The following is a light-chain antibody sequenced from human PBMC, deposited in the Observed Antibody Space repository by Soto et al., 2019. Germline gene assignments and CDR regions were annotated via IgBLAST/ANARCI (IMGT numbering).Light chain of an antibody. J-gene: IGKJ1*01. CDR2: GAS. CDR3: QQYGGSPRT. V-gene: IGKV3-20*01. CDR1: QSLAGSY. Sequence: EIVLTQSPGTVSLSPGEGATLSCRASQSLAGSYLAWYQQKPGQAPRLLIYGASSRATGIPDRFSGTGSGTDFTLTISRLEPEEFAVYYCQQYGGSPRTFGQGTKVEIK.